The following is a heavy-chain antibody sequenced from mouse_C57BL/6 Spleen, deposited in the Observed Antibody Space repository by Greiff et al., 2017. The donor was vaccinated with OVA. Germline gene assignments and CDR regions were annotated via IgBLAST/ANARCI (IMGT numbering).Heavy chain of an antibody. V-gene: IGHV8-8*01. D-gene: IGHD1-1*01. J-gene: IGHJ1*03. CDR3: ARMRLHYYGSSYGWYFDV. CDR1: GFSLSTFGMG. Sequence: QVTLKESGPGILQPSQTLSLTCSFSGFSLSTFGMGVGWIRQPSGKGLEWLAHIWWDDDKYYNPALKSRLTISKDTSKNQVFLKIANVDTADTATYYCARMRLHYYGSSYGWYFDVWGTGTTVTVSS. CDR2: IWWDDDK.